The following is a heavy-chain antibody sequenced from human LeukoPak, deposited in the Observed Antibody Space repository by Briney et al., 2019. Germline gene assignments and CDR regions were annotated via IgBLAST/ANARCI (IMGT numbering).Heavy chain of an antibody. Sequence: GGSLRLSCAASGFSLSRHWMHWVRQAPGKGLVWVSRLNGDGSITHYADSVKGRFTISRDNTKNTLYLQMDSLRAEDTAVYYCARDHYGYNPIDYWGQGTLVTVSS. CDR3: ARDHYGYNPIDY. V-gene: IGHV3-74*01. J-gene: IGHJ4*02. D-gene: IGHD5-24*01. CDR1: GFSLSRHW. CDR2: LNGDGSIT.